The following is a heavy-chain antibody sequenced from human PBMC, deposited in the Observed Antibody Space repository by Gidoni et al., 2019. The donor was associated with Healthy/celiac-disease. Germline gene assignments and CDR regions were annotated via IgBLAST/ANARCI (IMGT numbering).Heavy chain of an antibody. CDR2: ISWNSGSI. V-gene: IGHV3-9*01. CDR3: AKDTHAGLRWNWFDP. Sequence: EVQLVESGGGLVQPGRSLRLSCAASGFTFDDYAMHWVRQAPGKGLEWVSGISWNSGSIGYADSVKGRFTISRDNAKNSLYLQMNSLRAEDTALYYCAKDTHAGLRWNWFDPWGQGTLVTVSS. J-gene: IGHJ5*02. CDR1: GFTFDDYA. D-gene: IGHD4-17*01.